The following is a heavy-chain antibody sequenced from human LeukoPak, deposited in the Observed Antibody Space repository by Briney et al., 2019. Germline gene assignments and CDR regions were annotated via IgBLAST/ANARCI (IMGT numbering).Heavy chain of an antibody. CDR1: GFTVSSNY. D-gene: IGHD4-23*01. J-gene: IGHJ6*02. Sequence: GGSLRLSCAASGFTVSSNYMSWVRQAPGKGLEWVSVIYSGGSTYYADSVKGRFTISRDNSKNTLYLQMNSLRAEDTAVYYCAREGGNSNYYYGMDVWGQGTTVTVSS. CDR3: AREGGNSNYYYGMDV. CDR2: IYSGGST. V-gene: IGHV3-53*01.